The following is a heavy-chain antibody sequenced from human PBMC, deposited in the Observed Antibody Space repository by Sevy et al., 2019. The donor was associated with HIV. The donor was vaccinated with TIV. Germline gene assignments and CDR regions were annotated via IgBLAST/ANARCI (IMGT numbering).Heavy chain of an antibody. CDR2: ISYDGSNK. Sequence: GGSLRLSCAASGFTFSSYAMHWVRQAPGKGLEWVAVISYDGSNKYYADSVKGRFTISRDNSKNTLYLQMNSLRAEDTAVYYCARDRSGLGSSDTHDAFDIWGQGTMVTVSS. D-gene: IGHD2-2*01. V-gene: IGHV3-30*04. J-gene: IGHJ3*02. CDR1: GFTFSSYA. CDR3: ARDRSGLGSSDTHDAFDI.